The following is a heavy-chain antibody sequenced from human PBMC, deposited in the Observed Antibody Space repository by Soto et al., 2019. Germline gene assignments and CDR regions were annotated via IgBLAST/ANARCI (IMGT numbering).Heavy chain of an antibody. CDR3: ARDVGRLVSTLDI. V-gene: IGHV3-9*01. CDR1: GFMFGDYA. D-gene: IGHD6-6*01. CDR2: ISWNSGNI. J-gene: IGHJ3*02. Sequence: GGSLRLSCAASGFMFGDYAMHWVRQAPGKGLEWVSGISWNSGNIDYADSVKGRFTISRDNAKNSLFLQMNSLRAEDTALYYCARDVGRLVSTLDIWGQGTVVTVSS.